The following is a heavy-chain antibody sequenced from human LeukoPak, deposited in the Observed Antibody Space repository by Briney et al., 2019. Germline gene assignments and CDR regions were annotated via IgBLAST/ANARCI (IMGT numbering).Heavy chain of an antibody. CDR3: ARRWLLLHYYYMDV. D-gene: IGHD3-22*01. Sequence: ASVKVSCKASGYTFTSYGISWVRQAPGQGLECMGWVSAYNGNTNYAQKLQGRVTMTTDTSTSTAYMELRSLRSDDTAVYYCARRWLLLHYYYMDVWGKGTTVTISS. CDR1: GYTFTSYG. CDR2: VSAYNGNT. V-gene: IGHV1-18*01. J-gene: IGHJ6*03.